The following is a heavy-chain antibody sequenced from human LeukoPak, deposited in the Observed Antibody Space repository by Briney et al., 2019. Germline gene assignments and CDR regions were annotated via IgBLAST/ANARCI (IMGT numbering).Heavy chain of an antibody. J-gene: IGHJ4*02. CDR2: ISSGSSTI. V-gene: IGHV3-48*02. CDR1: GFSFSSYS. Sequence: GGSLRLSCAASGFSFSSYSMNWVRQAPGKGLEWLSYISSGSSTIYYADSVKGRFTISRDNAKNSLYLQMNSLRDEDSAVYYCARDAGYGSKSVGYWGQGTLVTVFS. CDR3: ARDAGYGSKSVGY. D-gene: IGHD4-23*01.